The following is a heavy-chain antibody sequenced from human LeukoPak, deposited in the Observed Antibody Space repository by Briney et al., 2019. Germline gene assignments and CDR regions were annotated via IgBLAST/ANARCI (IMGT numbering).Heavy chain of an antibody. CDR3: ASAKNTVMVD. CDR2: IYYGGST. J-gene: IGHJ4*02. CDR1: AGSITNYY. Sequence: SETLSLTCTVSAGSITNYYWSWIRQPPGKGLEYLGHIYYGGSTDYNPSLKSRLTISLDVSKNQFSLRLSFVTAADTAVYFCASAKNTVMVDWGQGTLITVSS. V-gene: IGHV4-59*01. D-gene: IGHD5-18*01.